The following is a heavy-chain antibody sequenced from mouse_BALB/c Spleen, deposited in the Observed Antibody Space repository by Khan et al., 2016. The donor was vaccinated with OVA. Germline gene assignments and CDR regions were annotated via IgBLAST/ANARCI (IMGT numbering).Heavy chain of an antibody. D-gene: IGHD1-1*01. CDR1: GYSITSDYA. Sequence: EVQLQEPGPGLVKPSQSLSLTCTVTGYSITSDYAWNWIRQFPGNKLEWMGYISYSGRTSYNPSLKSRISITRETSKNQFFLQLNSVTTKDTATYYCARSVTITTVVATDFDYWGQGTTLTVSS. CDR2: ISYSGRT. J-gene: IGHJ2*01. V-gene: IGHV3-2*02. CDR3: ARSVTITTVVATDFDY.